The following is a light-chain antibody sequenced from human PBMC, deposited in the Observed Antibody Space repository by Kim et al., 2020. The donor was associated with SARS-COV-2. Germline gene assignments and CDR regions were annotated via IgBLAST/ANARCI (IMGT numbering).Light chain of an antibody. CDR2: VTS. CDR1: QNINHY. J-gene: IGKJ2*01. Sequence: EIQMTQSPTSLSASVGDRVTVTCRASQNINHYLNWYQQKPGQAPKLLISVTSTLESGVPSRFSGSGTGTDFTLTITGLQPEDFASYYCQQSHSTSFLTFRQGTNRDI. V-gene: IGKV1-39*01. CDR3: QQSHSTSFLT.